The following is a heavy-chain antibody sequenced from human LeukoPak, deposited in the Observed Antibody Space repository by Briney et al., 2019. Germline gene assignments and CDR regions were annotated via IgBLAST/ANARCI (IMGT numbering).Heavy chain of an antibody. Sequence: PSETLSLTCTVSGGSISSGDYYWSWIRQPPGKGLEWIGYVYYGGSTNYNPSLKSRVTISEDTSKNQFSLKLTSVTAADTAVYYCASPSSGYDNEAFDIWGQGTKVTVSS. J-gene: IGHJ3*02. CDR2: VYYGGST. CDR3: ASPSSGYDNEAFDI. CDR1: GGSISSGDYY. V-gene: IGHV4-61*08. D-gene: IGHD3-22*01.